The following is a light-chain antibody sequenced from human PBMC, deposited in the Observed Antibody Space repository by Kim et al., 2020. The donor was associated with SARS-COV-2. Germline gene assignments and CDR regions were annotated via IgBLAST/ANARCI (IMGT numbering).Light chain of an antibody. Sequence: QAASISCKSSQSLLRSNWKTYLFWYLQKSGHPPQLLIYEVSNRLSGVSDRLSGSGSVTDFTLKISRVEAEDVGIYYCMQNIHLPTFGQGTRLEIK. CDR2: EVS. CDR1: QSLLRSNWKTY. J-gene: IGKJ5*01. CDR3: MQNIHLPT. V-gene: IGKV2D-29*01.